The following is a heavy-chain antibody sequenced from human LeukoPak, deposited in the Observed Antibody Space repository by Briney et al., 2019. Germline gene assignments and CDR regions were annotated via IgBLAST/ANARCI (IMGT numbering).Heavy chain of an antibody. CDR2: IYYSGST. D-gene: IGHD3-22*01. CDR3: ARQGYDSSGNALDY. J-gene: IGHJ4*02. Sequence: SETLSLTCTVSGGSISSSSYYWGWMRQPPGKGLEWIGSIYYSGSTYYNPSLKSRATIPVDTSKNQFSLKLSSVTAADTAVYYCARQGYDSSGNALDYWGQGTLVTVSS. V-gene: IGHV4-39*01. CDR1: GGSISSSSYY.